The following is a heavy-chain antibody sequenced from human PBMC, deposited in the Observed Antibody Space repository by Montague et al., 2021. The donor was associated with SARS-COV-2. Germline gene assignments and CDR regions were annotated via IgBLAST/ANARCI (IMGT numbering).Heavy chain of an antibody. V-gene: IGHV3-21*01. J-gene: IGHJ6*02. CDR3: ARGVSPIGLMDV. CDR2: ISSSSSYV. Sequence: SLRLSCAASGFTFSSYSMNWVRQAPGKGLEWVSSISSSSSYVYYADSVKGRFTISRDNAKNSLYLQMNSLRDEDTAVYYCARGVSPIGLMDVWGQGTTVTVSS. CDR1: GFTFSSYS.